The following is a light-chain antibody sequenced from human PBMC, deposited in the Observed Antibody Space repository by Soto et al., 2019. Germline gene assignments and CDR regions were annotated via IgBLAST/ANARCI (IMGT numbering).Light chain of an antibody. CDR3: CSYAVSGTLV. CDR1: SSDVGSYNL. V-gene: IGLV2-23*01. Sequence: QSALTQPASVSGSPGQSITISCTGTSSDVGSYNLVSWYQQNPGKAPQLMIYEGSKRPSGVSNRFSGSKSGNTASLTISGLQAEDEADYYCCSYAVSGTLVFGGGTKLTVL. CDR2: EGS. J-gene: IGLJ2*01.